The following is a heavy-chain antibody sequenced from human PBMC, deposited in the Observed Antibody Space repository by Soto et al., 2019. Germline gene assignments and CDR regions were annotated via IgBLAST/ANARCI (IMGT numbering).Heavy chain of an antibody. CDR1: GFTFSTSW. J-gene: IGHJ4*02. CDR3: PRDIGYGGN. V-gene: IGHV3-74*01. CDR2: INPDGSIT. Sequence: EVQLVESGGGLVQPGVSLRLSCAASGFTFSTSWMHWVRQTPGKGLVWVSHINPDGSITNYADSAKGRFTISRDNAKNTLFLQMNHLRAEDTSVYFCPRDIGYGGNWGQGTLVTVSS. D-gene: IGHD3-16*01.